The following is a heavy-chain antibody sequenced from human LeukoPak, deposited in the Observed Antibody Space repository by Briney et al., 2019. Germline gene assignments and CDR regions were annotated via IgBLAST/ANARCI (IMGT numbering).Heavy chain of an antibody. Sequence: QPGGSLRLSCAASGFSFSTYDMHWVRQVTGKGLEWVSAIGTAGDTHYVDSVKGRFTISGENAKNSLYLQMNSLRAGDTAVYYCARRGYSSSWAYFDYWGQGILVTVSS. CDR3: ARRGYSSSWAYFDY. J-gene: IGHJ4*02. D-gene: IGHD6-13*01. CDR2: IGTAGDT. CDR1: GFSFSTYD. V-gene: IGHV3-13*01.